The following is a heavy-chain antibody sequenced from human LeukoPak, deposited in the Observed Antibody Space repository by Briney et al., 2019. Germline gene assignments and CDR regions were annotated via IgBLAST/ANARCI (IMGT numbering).Heavy chain of an antibody. D-gene: IGHD6-13*01. CDR3: TKGGHSTSWYWIY. CDR1: GFTLSDTL. J-gene: IGHJ4*02. Sequence: PGGSLRLSCAASGFTLSDTLMTWVRQAPGKGLEWVATIKPDGSEKDYVDSVRGRFTISRVNAENSLYLQMNSLRAEDTAVYHCTKGGHSTSWYWIYWGQGTLVTVSS. CDR2: IKPDGSEK. V-gene: IGHV3-7*03.